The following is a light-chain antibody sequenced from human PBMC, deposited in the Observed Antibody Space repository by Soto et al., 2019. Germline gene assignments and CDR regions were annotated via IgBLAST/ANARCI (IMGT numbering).Light chain of an antibody. CDR3: MQATQSPWT. Sequence: DIVMTQTPLSSPVTLGQAASISCRSSQSLVHNDGNTYLSWFQQRPGQPPRLLIYKVSDRFSGDPDRFSGSGAGTDFTLTIRRLEAEDVVVYYCMQATQSPWTFGQGTKVEIK. CDR2: KVS. J-gene: IGKJ1*01. V-gene: IGKV2-24*01. CDR1: QSLVHNDGNTY.